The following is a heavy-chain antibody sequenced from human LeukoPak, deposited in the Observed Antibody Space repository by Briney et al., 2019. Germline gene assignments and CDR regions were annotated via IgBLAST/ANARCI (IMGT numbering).Heavy chain of an antibody. Sequence: GGSLRLSCAASGFTFSSYWMSWGRQAPGKGLEWVSNIKQDGSEKYYVDSVKGRFTISRDNAKNSLYLQMNSLRAEDTAVSYCAREVWGAYYDILTGPVDIWGQGTLVTVSS. CDR1: GFTFSSYW. D-gene: IGHD3-9*01. J-gene: IGHJ3*02. CDR2: IKQDGSEK. CDR3: AREVWGAYYDILTGPVDI. V-gene: IGHV3-7*01.